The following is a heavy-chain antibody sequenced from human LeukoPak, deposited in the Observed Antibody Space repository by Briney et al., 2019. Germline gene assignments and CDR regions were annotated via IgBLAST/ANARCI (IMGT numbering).Heavy chain of an antibody. Sequence: SETLSLTCTVSGYSISSGYYWGWIQQPPGKGLEWIGSIYHSGSTYYNPPLKSRVTISVDTSKNQFSLKLSSVTAADTAVYYCAGLLRDSTVLLTNDALDIWGQGTMVTVSS. CDR2: IYHSGST. D-gene: IGHD3-22*01. CDR3: AGLLRDSTVLLTNDALDI. J-gene: IGHJ3*02. V-gene: IGHV4-38-2*02. CDR1: GYSISSGYY.